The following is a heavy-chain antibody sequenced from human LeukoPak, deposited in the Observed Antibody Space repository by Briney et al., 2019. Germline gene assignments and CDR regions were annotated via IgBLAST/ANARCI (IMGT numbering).Heavy chain of an antibody. D-gene: IGHD3-10*01. Sequence: ASVTVSCKASGYTFTGYYMHWVRQAPGQGLEWMGWINPNSGGTNYAQKFQGRVTMTRDTSISTAYMELSRLRSDDTAVYYCARVVWFGDLELYYFDYWGQGTLVTVSS. CDR1: GYTFTGYY. V-gene: IGHV1-2*02. CDR2: INPNSGGT. J-gene: IGHJ4*02. CDR3: ARVVWFGDLELYYFDY.